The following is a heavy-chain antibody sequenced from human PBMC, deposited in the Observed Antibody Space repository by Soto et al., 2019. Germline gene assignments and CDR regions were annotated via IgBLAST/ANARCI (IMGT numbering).Heavy chain of an antibody. J-gene: IGHJ4*02. Sequence: EVQLLESGGGLVQPGGSLRLSCAASGFTFSDYAMSWVRQAPGKGLEWVSSIIGSGGDTKYADSVKGRFTISRDNSKNTLYLQLNSLTADDTAVYYCARPSMSAPGTYGGQGTLVTVSS. V-gene: IGHV3-23*01. CDR1: GFTFSDYA. CDR3: ARPSMSAPGTY. D-gene: IGHD6-13*01. CDR2: IIGSGGDT.